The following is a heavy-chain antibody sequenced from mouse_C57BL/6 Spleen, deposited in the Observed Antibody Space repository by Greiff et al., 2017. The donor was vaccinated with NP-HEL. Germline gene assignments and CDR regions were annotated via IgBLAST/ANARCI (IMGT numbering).Heavy chain of an antibody. CDR3: TCGLRYYFDD. V-gene: IGHV14-2*01. J-gene: IGHJ2*01. CDR2: IDPEDGET. Sequence: QLKESGAELVKPGASVKLSCTASGFNIKDYYMHWVKQRPEQGLEWIGSIDPEDGETKYAPKFQGKATITADQSSNTAYLQLSSLTSGDTAVYYCTCGLRYYFDDWGQGTTLTVSS. CDR1: GFNIKDYY. D-gene: IGHD1-1*01.